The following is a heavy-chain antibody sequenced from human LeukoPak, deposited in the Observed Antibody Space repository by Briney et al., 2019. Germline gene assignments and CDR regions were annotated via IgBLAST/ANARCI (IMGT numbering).Heavy chain of an antibody. D-gene: IGHD3-3*01. V-gene: IGHV4-59*08. CDR2: IYYSGST. CDR3: AKRITIEDDAFDI. Sequence: SETLSLTCTVSGGSINSYYWSWIRQPPGKGLEWIGYIYYSGSTNYNPSLKSRVTISVDTSKNQFSLKLSSVTAADTAVYYCAKRITIEDDAFDIWGQGTMVTVSS. J-gene: IGHJ3*02. CDR1: GGSINSYY.